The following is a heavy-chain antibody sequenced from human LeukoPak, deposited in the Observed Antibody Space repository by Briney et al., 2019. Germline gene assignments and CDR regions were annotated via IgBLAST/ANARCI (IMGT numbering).Heavy chain of an antibody. V-gene: IGHV4-59*08. CDR3: ARWYSSGWAFDY. CDR2: IHYSGST. CDR1: GGTISSYY. D-gene: IGHD6-19*01. Sequence: SETLSLTCTVSGGTISSYYWNWIRQPPGKGLEWIGYIHYSGSTKYNPSLKSRVTLSVDTSKNQFSLKLSSVAAADTAVYYCARWYSSGWAFDYWGQGTLVTVSS. J-gene: IGHJ4*02.